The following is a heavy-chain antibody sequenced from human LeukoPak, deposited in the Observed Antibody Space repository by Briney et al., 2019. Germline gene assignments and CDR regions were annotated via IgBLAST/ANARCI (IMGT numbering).Heavy chain of an antibody. D-gene: IGHD3-10*01. CDR1: GFTFSRHW. Sequence: PGGSLRLSCAASGFTFSRHWMHWVRQAPGKGLEWLSFINSDGSTTSLAESVKGRFTISRDNAKNTLHLQMNSLRAENTAVYYCARGGVAGGNDYWGQGTLVTVP. J-gene: IGHJ4*02. CDR3: ARGGVAGGNDY. V-gene: IGHV3-74*01. CDR2: INSDGSTT.